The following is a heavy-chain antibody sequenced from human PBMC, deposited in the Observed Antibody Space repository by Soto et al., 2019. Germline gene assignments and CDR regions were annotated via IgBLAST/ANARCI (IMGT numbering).Heavy chain of an antibody. CDR3: ARVSGHNTGYYSVYFMDV. CDR1: GLSIRRGASY. CDR2: IYYTGST. J-gene: IGHJ6*02. Sequence: PPETLLSTYHVSGLSIRRGASYCTWIRLSPAKDLEWIGYIYYTGSTFYNPSLKIRVTILLDKSENHFSMDMNSVTAADTAVYFCARVSGHNTGYYSVYFMDVWGQGTTVS. D-gene: IGHD5-18*01. V-gene: IGHV4-30-4*01.